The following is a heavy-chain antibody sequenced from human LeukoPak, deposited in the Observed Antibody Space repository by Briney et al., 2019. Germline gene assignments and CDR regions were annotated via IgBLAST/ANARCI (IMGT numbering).Heavy chain of an antibody. Sequence: PSETLSLTCAVYGGSFSGYYWSWIRQPPGKGLEWIGEINHSGSTNYNPSLKSRVTISVDTSKNQFSLKLGSVTAANTAVYYCAGGPPPYYYGSGSRRHFDLWGRGTLVTVSS. V-gene: IGHV4-34*01. CDR2: INHSGST. CDR1: GGSFSGYY. CDR3: AGGPPPYYYGSGSRRHFDL. J-gene: IGHJ2*01. D-gene: IGHD3-10*01.